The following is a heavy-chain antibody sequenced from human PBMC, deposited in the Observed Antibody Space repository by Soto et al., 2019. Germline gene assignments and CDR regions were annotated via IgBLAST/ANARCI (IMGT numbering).Heavy chain of an antibody. CDR1: GGTFSSHG. J-gene: IGHJ4*02. V-gene: IGHV1-69*06. CDR2: IIPTFGTP. D-gene: IGHD1-26*01. CDR3: ASERSAQYFDY. Sequence: QVQLVQSGTVVQRRGSSVKVSCQASGGTFSSHGMAWVRQAPGQGLECMGGIIPTFGTPTYAPKFQGRVTITEDKSTNTDYMEPSTLRSEDTGVYYCASERSAQYFDYRGQGTLITVSS.